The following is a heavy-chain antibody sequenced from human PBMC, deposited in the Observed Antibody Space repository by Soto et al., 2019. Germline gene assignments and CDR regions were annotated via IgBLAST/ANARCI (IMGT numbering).Heavy chain of an antibody. D-gene: IGHD2-15*01. V-gene: IGHV4-31*03. CDR1: GGSISSGGYY. J-gene: IGHJ5*02. Sequence: SETLSLTCTVAGGSISSGGYYWSWIRLHPGKGLGCIAYISYSGSTYYNSSLRNGVTKSVDKSKSQSSVQLGSVTAADTAVYYCGRDRYCSGPRCYSDLGNWDDPRRQLTRVTASS. CDR2: ISYSGST. CDR3: GRDRYCSGPRCYSDLGNWDDP.